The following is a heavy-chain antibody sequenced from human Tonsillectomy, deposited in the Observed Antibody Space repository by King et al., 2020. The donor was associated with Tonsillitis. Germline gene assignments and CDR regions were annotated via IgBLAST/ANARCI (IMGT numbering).Heavy chain of an antibody. D-gene: IGHD1-1*01. CDR1: GGTFNRYA. V-gene: IGHV1-69*09. J-gene: IGHJ5*02. Sequence: QLVQSGAEVKKPGSLVKVSCKASGGTFNRYAVSWVRQAPGQGLEWMGRIIPIVGIPKYAQRFQGRVTITADKSASTAYMELSSLRSEDTAVYYCAREGGNWNDSPNWFDPWGQGTLVTVSS. CDR2: IIPIVGIP. CDR3: AREGGNWNDSPNWFDP.